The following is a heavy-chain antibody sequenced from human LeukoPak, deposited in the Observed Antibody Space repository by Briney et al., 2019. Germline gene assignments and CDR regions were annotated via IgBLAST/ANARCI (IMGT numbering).Heavy chain of an antibody. J-gene: IGHJ4*02. CDR1: GFTLSNYG. CDR3: AQLSSWSSQVDY. V-gene: IGHV3-30*03. CDR2: ISYDGSNK. D-gene: IGHD6-13*01. Sequence: GGSLRLSCAASGFTLSNYGMHWVRQAPGKGLEWVAVISYDGSNKYYADSVKGRFTISRDNSKNTLYLQMNSLRAEDTAVYYCAQLSSWSSQVDYWGQGTLVTVSS.